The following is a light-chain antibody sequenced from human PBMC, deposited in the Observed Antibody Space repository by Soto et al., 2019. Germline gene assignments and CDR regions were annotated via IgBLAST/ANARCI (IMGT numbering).Light chain of an antibody. V-gene: IGLV2-14*01. Sequence: VLTQPASVSGSPGQSITISCTGTSSDVGGYNYVSWYQQHPGKAPKLMIYDVSNRPSGVSNRFSGSKSGNTASLTISGLQAEDEADYYCTSYTSSSTLVFGTGTKVTVL. CDR1: SSDVGGYNY. CDR3: TSYTSSSTLV. J-gene: IGLJ1*01. CDR2: DVS.